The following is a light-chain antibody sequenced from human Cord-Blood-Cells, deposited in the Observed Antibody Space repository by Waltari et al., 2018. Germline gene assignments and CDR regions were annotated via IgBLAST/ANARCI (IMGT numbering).Light chain of an antibody. J-gene: IGKJ1*01. CDR2: DAS. CDR1: QSISSW. Sequence: DIQMNQFPSTLSASVGDRVTITCRASQSISSWLAWYQQKPGKAPKLLIYDASSLESGVPSRFSGSGSGTEFTLTISSLQPDDFATYYCQQYNSYGTFGQGTKVEIK. V-gene: IGKV1-5*01. CDR3: QQYNSYGT.